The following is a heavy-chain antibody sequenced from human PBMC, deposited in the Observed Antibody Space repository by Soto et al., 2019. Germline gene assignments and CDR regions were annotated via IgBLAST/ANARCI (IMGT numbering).Heavy chain of an antibody. D-gene: IGHD4-17*01. Sequence: QLQLQESGPGLVKPSETLSLTCTVSGGSISSSSYYWGWIRQPPGKGLEWIGSIYYSGATYYNPSLKGRVTIPVDTSKNQFSLNLTSVTATDTAVYYCARLPISCGDYHYWGQGTLVTVSA. CDR3: ARLPISCGDYHY. CDR1: GGSISSSSYY. J-gene: IGHJ4*02. CDR2: IYYSGAT. V-gene: IGHV4-39*01.